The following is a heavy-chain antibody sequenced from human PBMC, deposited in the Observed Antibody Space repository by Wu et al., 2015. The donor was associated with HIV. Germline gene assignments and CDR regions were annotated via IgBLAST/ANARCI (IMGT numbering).Heavy chain of an antibody. Sequence: QVQLVQSGAEVKKPGASVKVSCKASGYTFTSYGISWVRQAPGQGLEWMGWISAYNGNTNYAQKLQGRVTMTTDTSTSTAYMELRSLRSDDTAVYYCARDGRFSIGYCSSTSCSDGDYWGQGTLVTVSS. CDR3: ARDGRFSIGYCSSTSCSDGDY. D-gene: IGHD2-2*01. J-gene: IGHJ4*02. CDR1: GYTFTSYG. V-gene: IGHV1-18*01. CDR2: ISAYNGNT.